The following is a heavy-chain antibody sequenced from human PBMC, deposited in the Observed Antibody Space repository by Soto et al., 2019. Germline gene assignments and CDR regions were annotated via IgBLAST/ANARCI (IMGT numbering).Heavy chain of an antibody. CDR2: VSASGRGR. CDR1: GIEFSNYA. Sequence: EVQLLESGGGLVQPGGSLRLSCVGSGIEFSNYAMSWVRQAPGKGLEWVSIVSASGRGRYHADSVKGRFTISRDNSKNTLYLPMTNLRAEDTAVYYCAKDGNWLDVYYDVWGQGTPGTVSS. J-gene: IGHJ4*02. V-gene: IGHV3-23*01. CDR3: AKDGNWLDVYYDV. D-gene: IGHD3-16*01.